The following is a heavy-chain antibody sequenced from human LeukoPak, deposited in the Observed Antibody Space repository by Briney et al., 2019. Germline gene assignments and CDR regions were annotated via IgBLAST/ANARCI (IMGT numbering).Heavy chain of an antibody. D-gene: IGHD3-9*01. CDR1: GGSFSGYY. J-gene: IGHJ3*02. CDR3: ARSIPEYYDILRSDAFDI. CDR2: INHSGST. Sequence: PSETLSLTCAVYGGSFSGYYWSWIRQPPGKGLEWIGEINHSGSTNYNPSLKSRVTISVDTSKNQFSLKLSSVTAADTAVYYCARSIPEYYDILRSDAFDIWGQGTMVTVSS. V-gene: IGHV4-34*01.